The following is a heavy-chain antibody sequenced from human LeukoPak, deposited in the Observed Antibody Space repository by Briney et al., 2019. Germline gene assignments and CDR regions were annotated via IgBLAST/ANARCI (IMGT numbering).Heavy chain of an antibody. J-gene: IGHJ4*02. V-gene: IGHV1-18*01. D-gene: IGHD3-16*02. CDR1: GYTFTSYG. CDR3: ARAVGYDYVWGSYRLDPVTYYFDY. CDR2: ISAYNGNT. Sequence: ASVKVSCKASGYTFTSYGISWVRQAPGQGLEWMGWISAYNGNTNYAQKLQGRVTMTTDTSTSTAYMELRSPRSDDTAVYYCARAVGYDYVWGSYRLDPVTYYFDYWGQGTLVTVSS.